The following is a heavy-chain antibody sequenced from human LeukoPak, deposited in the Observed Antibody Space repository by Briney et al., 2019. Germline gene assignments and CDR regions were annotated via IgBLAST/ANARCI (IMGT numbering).Heavy chain of an antibody. CDR1: GFTFSSSA. CDR3: ARDSSYTVTTYEGFDY. Sequence: QSGGSLRLSCAASGFTFSSSAMSWVRQAPGKGLEWVSAISNNGGYTYYADSVKGRFTISRDNAKNSLYLQMNSLRAEDTAIYYCARDSSYTVTTYEGFDYWGQGSLVTVSS. V-gene: IGHV3-23*01. J-gene: IGHJ4*02. CDR2: ISNNGGYT. D-gene: IGHD4-11*01.